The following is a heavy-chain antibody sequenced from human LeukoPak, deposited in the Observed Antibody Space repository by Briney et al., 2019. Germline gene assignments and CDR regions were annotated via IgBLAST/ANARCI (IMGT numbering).Heavy chain of an antibody. CDR2: IRYDGSNK. V-gene: IGHV3-30*02. J-gene: IGHJ4*02. Sequence: GGSLRLSCAVSGFTFSSYGMHWVRQAPGKGLEWVAFIRYDGSNKYYADSVKGRFTISRDNSKNTLYLQMNSLRAEDTAVYYCAKDHDIGVAVKEAIYYFDYWGQGTLVTVST. D-gene: IGHD6-19*01. CDR3: AKDHDIGVAVKEAIYYFDY. CDR1: GFTFSSYG.